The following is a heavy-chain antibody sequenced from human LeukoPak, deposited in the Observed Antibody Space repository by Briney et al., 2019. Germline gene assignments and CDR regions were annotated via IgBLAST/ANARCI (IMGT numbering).Heavy chain of an antibody. CDR2: TSPSGGTI. V-gene: IGHV3-11*01. J-gene: IGHJ3*02. CDR1: GFTFSDHY. CDR3: AREKKTEWTTGAFDM. D-gene: IGHD3-3*01. Sequence: GALRLSCAASGFTFSDHYMSWIRQAPETGLEWLSYTSPSGGTIYYTDSVKGRFTMSRDNAQNALYLEMNSLRAEDTAVYYCAREKKTEWTTGAFDMWGQGTMVIVSS.